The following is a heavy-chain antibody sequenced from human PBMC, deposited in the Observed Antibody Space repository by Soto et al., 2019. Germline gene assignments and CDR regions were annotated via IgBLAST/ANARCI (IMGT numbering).Heavy chain of an antibody. Sequence: DVDLLESEAGLVQPGGSVRLTSVASGISFSASAMTWVRQATGKGMEWVSSILLIGDSAYYADSMKGRFTISRDNSKSTLSLQMNNLRADDTAVYYCERSGLSNNVYWGQGTLVTVSS. CDR1: GISFSASA. CDR3: ERSGLSNNVY. D-gene: IGHD1-1*01. V-gene: IGHV3-23*01. CDR2: ILLIGDSA. J-gene: IGHJ4*02.